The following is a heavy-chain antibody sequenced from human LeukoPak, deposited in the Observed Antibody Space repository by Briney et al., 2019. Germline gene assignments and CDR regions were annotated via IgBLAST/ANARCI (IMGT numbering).Heavy chain of an antibody. V-gene: IGHV3-74*01. CDR1: GFTFSGYW. CDR3: VRLVAVPDAYFDY. Sequence: GGSLRLSCAASGFTFSGYWMHWVRQAPGKGLVWVSRINSDGYSTTYADSVKGRFTISRDNAKNTLYLQMNSLRAEDTAVYYCVRLVAVPDAYFDYWGHGALFTVSS. D-gene: IGHD2-2*01. J-gene: IGHJ4*01. CDR2: INSDGYST.